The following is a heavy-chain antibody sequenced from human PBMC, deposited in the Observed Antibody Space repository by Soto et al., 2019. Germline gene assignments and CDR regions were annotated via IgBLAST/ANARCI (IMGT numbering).Heavy chain of an antibody. V-gene: IGHV4-30-4*01. J-gene: IGHJ5*02. CDR2: IYYSGST. CDR1: GGSISSGDYY. CDR3: VRYSSGYSNWFDP. D-gene: IGHD3-22*01. Sequence: KASETLSLTCTVSGGSISSGDYYWSWIRQPPGKGLEWIGYIYYSGSTYYNPSLKSRVTISVDTSKNQFSLKLSSVTAADTAVYYCVRYSSGYSNWFDPWGQGTLVTVSS.